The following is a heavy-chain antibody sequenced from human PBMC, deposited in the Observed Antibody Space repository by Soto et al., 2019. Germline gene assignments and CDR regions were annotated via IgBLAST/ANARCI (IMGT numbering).Heavy chain of an antibody. D-gene: IGHD2-2*01. Sequence: SETLCLTCAVSAGSISSGGYSWSWIRQPPGKGLEWIGYIYHSGSTYYNPSLKSRATISVDRSKNQFSLKLSSVTAADTAVYYCARVPDRWGQGTLVTVS. CDR2: IYHSGST. V-gene: IGHV4-30-2*01. CDR1: AGSISSGGYS. CDR3: ARVPDR. J-gene: IGHJ5*02.